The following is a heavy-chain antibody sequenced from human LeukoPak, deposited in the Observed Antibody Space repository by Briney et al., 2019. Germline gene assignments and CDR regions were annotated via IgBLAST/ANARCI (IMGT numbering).Heavy chain of an antibody. CDR2: INPNSGGT. Sequence: ASVKVSCKASGYTFTDYYMHWVRQAPGQGLEWMGWINPNSGGTNYAQKFQGRVTMTRDTSISTAYMELSRLRSDDTAVYYCASLGGIAAAGTPFGYWGQGTLVTVSS. V-gene: IGHV1-2*02. CDR3: ASLGGIAAAGTPFGY. CDR1: GYTFTDYY. D-gene: IGHD6-13*01. J-gene: IGHJ4*02.